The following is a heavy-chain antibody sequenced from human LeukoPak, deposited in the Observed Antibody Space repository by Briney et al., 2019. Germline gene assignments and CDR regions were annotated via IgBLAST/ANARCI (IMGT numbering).Heavy chain of an antibody. CDR2: IYYSGST. D-gene: IGHD5-24*01. Sequence: SETLSLTCAVYGGSFSGYYWSWIRQPPGKGREWIGYIYYSGSTNYNPSLKSRVTISVDTSKNQFSLKLSSVTAADTAVYYCALMATVIDAFDIWGQGTMVTVSS. CDR3: ALMATVIDAFDI. CDR1: GGSFSGYY. V-gene: IGHV4-59*01. J-gene: IGHJ3*02.